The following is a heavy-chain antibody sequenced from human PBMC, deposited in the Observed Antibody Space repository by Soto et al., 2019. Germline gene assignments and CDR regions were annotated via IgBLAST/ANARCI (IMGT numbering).Heavy chain of an antibody. V-gene: IGHV4-59*08. CDR2: IYYSGST. D-gene: IGHD6-19*01. CDR3: ARHSSGYTKGSFDY. Sequence: PSETLSLTCTVSGGSISSYYWSWIRPPPGKGLEWIGYIYYSGSTNYNPSLKSRVTISVDTSKNQFSLKLSSVTAADTAVYYCARHSSGYTKGSFDYWGQGTLVTVS. J-gene: IGHJ4*02. CDR1: GGSISSYY.